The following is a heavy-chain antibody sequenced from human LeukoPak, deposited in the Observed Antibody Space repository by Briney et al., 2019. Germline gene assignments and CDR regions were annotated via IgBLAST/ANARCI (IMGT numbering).Heavy chain of an antibody. V-gene: IGHV3-21*01. Sequence: GGSLRLFCVASGFTFSNNRMNWVRRARGRGLEGVTTFYSGSDYMYYADSVKVRLCISRDNAENSLYLQMNSLRAEDTAVYYCARDLPVSGAYHNFDYCGQGTLVTVSS. D-gene: IGHD4/OR15-4a*01. CDR1: GFTFSNNR. CDR2: FYSGSDYM. CDR3: ARDLPVSGAYHNFDY. J-gene: IGHJ4*02.